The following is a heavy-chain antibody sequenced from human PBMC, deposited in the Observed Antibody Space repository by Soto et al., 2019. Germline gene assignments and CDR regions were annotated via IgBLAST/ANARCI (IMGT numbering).Heavy chain of an antibody. CDR2: IGTAGDA. CDR1: GFTFSSYD. J-gene: IGHJ4*02. CDR3: ARAFITGVLDY. D-gene: IGHD3-10*01. V-gene: IGHV3-13*04. Sequence: EVQLVESGGGLGQPGGSLRLSCSASGFTFSSYDMHLVRQVTGKGLEWVSAIGTAGDAYYPNSVKGRFTISRENAKNSLYLQMNSLRAGDTAVYYCARAFITGVLDYWGQGTLVTVSS.